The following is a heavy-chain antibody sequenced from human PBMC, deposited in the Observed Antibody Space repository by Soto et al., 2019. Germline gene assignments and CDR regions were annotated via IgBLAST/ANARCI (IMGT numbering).Heavy chain of an antibody. Sequence: QVQLQKSGPGLVKPSQTLSLTCTFSGGSISSGGYSWSWIRQPPGKGLGGIGYIFYSGSTYYNPSLKSRVTISVDTSKNQFSLKLSSVTAADTAVYYCARGHYDSSGYYLDYFDYWGQGTLVTVSS. CDR3: ARGHYDSSGYYLDYFDY. CDR2: IFYSGST. D-gene: IGHD3-22*01. CDR1: GGSISSGGYS. V-gene: IGHV4-31*03. J-gene: IGHJ4*02.